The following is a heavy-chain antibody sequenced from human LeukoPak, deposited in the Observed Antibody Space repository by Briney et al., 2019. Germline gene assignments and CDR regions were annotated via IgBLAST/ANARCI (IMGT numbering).Heavy chain of an antibody. D-gene: IGHD3-10*01. V-gene: IGHV3-21*01. CDR3: ARSHAIGVRGVMFLPLDY. J-gene: IGHJ4*02. CDR1: GFTFSSYS. CDR2: ISSSSSYI. Sequence: PGGSLRLSCAASGFTFSSYSMNWVRQAPGKGLEWVSSISSSSSYIYYADSVKGRFTISRDNAKNSLYLQMNSLRAEDTAVYYCARSHAIGVRGVMFLPLDYWGQGTLVTVSS.